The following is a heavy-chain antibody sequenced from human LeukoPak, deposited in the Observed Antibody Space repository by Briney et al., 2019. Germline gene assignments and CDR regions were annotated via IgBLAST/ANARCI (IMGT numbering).Heavy chain of an antibody. V-gene: IGHV4-39*01. CDR1: GGSISNNNYY. Sequence: SETLSLTCTVSGGSISNNNYYWGWIRQPPGTGLEWIGTIYYSGSTYYNPSLKSRVTISVDTSKNQFSLKLSSVTAADTAVYYCAEDARDGYNPFDYWGQGTLVTVSS. J-gene: IGHJ4*02. D-gene: IGHD5-24*01. CDR2: IYYSGST. CDR3: AEDARDGYNPFDY.